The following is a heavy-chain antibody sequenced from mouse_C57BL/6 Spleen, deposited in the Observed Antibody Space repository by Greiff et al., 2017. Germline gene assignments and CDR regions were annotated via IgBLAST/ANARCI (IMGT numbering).Heavy chain of an antibody. V-gene: IGHV1-15*01. CDR1: GYTFTDYE. J-gene: IGHJ2*01. CDR3: TRGGHYFDY. CDR2: IDPETGGT. Sequence: QVQLQQSGAELVRPGASVTLSCKASGYTFTDYEMHWVKQTPVPGLEWIGAIDPETGGTAYNQKFKGKAILTADKSSSTAYMELRSLTSEDSAVYYCTRGGHYFDYWGQGTTLTVSS. D-gene: IGHD1-1*02.